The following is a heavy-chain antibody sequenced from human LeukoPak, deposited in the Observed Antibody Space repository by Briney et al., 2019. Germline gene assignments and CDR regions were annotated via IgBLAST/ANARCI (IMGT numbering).Heavy chain of an antibody. CDR1: GFTFSSDG. CDR3: ARETIAAAGEDWFDP. Sequence: GGTLRLSCAASGFTFSSDGMPWVRQAPGKGLEWVAVIWYDGSNKYYADSVKGRFTISRDNSKNTLYLQMNSLRAEDTAVYYCARETIAAAGEDWFDPWGQGTLVTVSS. J-gene: IGHJ5*02. CDR2: IWYDGSNK. D-gene: IGHD6-13*01. V-gene: IGHV3-33*01.